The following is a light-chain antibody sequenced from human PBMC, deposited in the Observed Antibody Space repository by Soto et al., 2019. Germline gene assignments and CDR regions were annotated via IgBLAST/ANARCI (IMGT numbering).Light chain of an antibody. V-gene: IGKV3-15*01. CDR2: GAS. Sequence: EIVMTQSPATLSVSPGERPTLSCRASQSVSSNLAWYQQKPGQAPRLLIYGASTRATGIPARFSGSGFGTEFTLTISSLQSEDFAVYYCQQYNNWLTFGGGTKWIS. CDR1: QSVSSN. J-gene: IGKJ4*01. CDR3: QQYNNWLT.